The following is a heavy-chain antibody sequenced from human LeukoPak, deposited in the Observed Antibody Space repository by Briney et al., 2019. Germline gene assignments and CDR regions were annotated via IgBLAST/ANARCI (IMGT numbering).Heavy chain of an antibody. CDR3: TRQPKRTGTVDY. D-gene: IGHD3/OR15-3a*01. CDR2: VKGKDDSYAT. Sequence: GGSLRLSCAASGFTFSSYWMSWVRQAPGKGREWVGRVKGKDDSYATGYAASVKGRFSISRDDSKNTAYLEMNSLKIEDTAVYFCTRQPKRTGTVDYWGQGTLVTVSS. CDR1: GFTFSSYW. J-gene: IGHJ4*02. V-gene: IGHV3-73*01.